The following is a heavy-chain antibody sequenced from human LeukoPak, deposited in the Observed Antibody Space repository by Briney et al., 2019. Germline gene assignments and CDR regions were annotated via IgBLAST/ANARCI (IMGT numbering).Heavy chain of an antibody. Sequence: SETLSLTCAVYGGSFSGYYWSWIRQPPGMGLEWIGEINHSGSTNYNPSLKSRVTISVDTSKNQFSLKLSSVTAADTAVYYCASSSIAVAGSDYWGQGTLVTVSS. CDR3: ASSSIAVAGSDY. V-gene: IGHV4-34*01. CDR1: GGSFSGYY. D-gene: IGHD6-19*01. J-gene: IGHJ4*02. CDR2: INHSGST.